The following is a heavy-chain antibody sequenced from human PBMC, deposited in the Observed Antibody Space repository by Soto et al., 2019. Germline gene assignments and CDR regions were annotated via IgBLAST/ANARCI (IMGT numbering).Heavy chain of an antibody. D-gene: IGHD5-18*01. Sequence: QVQLVESGGGVVQPGKSLRLSCAASGFTFSTYGMHWVRQAPGKGLEWVADIWYDGSNKYHGDSLKGRFTISRDNSKNTLDLQINNLRAEDTAVYYCGRDGALGDTAVVDSWGQGTLVTVSS. V-gene: IGHV3-33*01. J-gene: IGHJ4*02. CDR2: IWYDGSNK. CDR3: GRDGALGDTAVVDS. CDR1: GFTFSTYG.